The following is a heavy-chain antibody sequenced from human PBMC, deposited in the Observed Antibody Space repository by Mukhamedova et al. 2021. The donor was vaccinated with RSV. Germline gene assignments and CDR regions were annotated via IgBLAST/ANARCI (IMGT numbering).Heavy chain of an antibody. CDR2: INTDGTTT. Sequence: GFTFSTYWMNGVRQARGKGLVWVSRINTDGTTTNYVDSVKGRFTISRDNAKNTLYLQMNSLRAEDTAVYYCVRDWRWLPNDWGQG. CDR1: GFTFSTYW. D-gene: IGHD5-24*01. V-gene: IGHV3-74*01. J-gene: IGHJ4*02. CDR3: VRDWRWLPND.